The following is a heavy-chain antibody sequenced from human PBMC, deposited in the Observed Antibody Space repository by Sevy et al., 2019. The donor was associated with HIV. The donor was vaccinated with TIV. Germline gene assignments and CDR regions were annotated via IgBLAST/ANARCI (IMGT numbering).Heavy chain of an antibody. CDR2: INHSGST. Sequence: SETLSLTCAVYGGSFSGYYWNWIRQSPGKGLEWIGEINHSGSTHYNPSLKSRVTISVDTSKNQFYLRLNSVTAADTAVYYCARAPPVVVVPGAPSWFDPWGQGTLVTV. CDR3: ARAPPVVVVPGAPSWFDP. CDR1: GGSFSGYY. J-gene: IGHJ5*02. D-gene: IGHD2-2*01. V-gene: IGHV4-34*01.